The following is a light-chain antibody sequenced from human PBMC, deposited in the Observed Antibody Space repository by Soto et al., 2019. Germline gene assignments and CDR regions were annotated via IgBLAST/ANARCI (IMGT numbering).Light chain of an antibody. J-gene: IGKJ1*01. CDR3: QQAYSFPPT. Sequence: DIQMTQCPSSVSASVGDRVTITCRASQGISGWLAWYQQRPGKAPDLLIYGGSSLRSGVPSRFSGTGSETDFTLTISSLQPEDFATYYCQQAYSFPPTFGQGTKVEVK. CDR1: QGISGW. V-gene: IGKV1-12*01. CDR2: GGS.